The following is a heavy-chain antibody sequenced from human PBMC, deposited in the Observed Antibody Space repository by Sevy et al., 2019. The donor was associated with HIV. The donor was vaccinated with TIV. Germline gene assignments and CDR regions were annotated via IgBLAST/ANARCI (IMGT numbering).Heavy chain of an antibody. V-gene: IGHV1-69*13. CDR2: IIPIFGTA. CDR3: ARVPDDYGDYRHDY. CDR1: GGTFSSYA. J-gene: IGHJ4*02. D-gene: IGHD4-17*01. Sequence: ASVKVSCKASGGTFSSYAISWVRQAPGQGLEWMGGIIPIFGTANYAQKFQGRVTITADESTSTAYMELSSLRSEDTAVYYCARVPDDYGDYRHDYWGQGTLVTVSS.